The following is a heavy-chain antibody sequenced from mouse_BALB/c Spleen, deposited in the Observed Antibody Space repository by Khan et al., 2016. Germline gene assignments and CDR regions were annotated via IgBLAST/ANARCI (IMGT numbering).Heavy chain of an antibody. J-gene: IGHJ3*01. CDR3: SSVDGGFAY. CDR1: GFSLTGYG. V-gene: IGHV2-6-7*01. Sequence: QVQLKESGPGLVAPSQSLSITCTVSGFSLTGYGVNWVRQPPGKGLEWLGKIWGDGRTDYNSALKSRVSISKDNSKSQVFLKMNSLQTDDTANCYGSSVDGGFAYWGQGTLVIVSA. CDR2: IWGDGRT.